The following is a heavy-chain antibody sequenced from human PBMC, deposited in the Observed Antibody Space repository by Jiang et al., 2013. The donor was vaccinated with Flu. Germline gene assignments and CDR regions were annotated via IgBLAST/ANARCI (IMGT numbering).Heavy chain of an antibody. J-gene: IGHJ4*02. V-gene: IGHV1-46*01. D-gene: IGHD3-16*01. CDR1: GYTFTNYY. CDR3: ARDIGHFEGVAGGVLNYFDY. Sequence: SGAEVKKPGASVKVSCKTSGYTFTNYYIHWVREAPGQGLEWMGLINPTGASAIYALTFQGRLTMTRDTSTSTVYMELRGLTSDDTAVYYCARDIGHFEGVAGGVLNYFDYWGQGTLVTVSS. CDR2: INPTGASA.